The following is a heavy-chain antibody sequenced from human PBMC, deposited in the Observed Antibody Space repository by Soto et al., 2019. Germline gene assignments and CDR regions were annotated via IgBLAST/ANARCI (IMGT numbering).Heavy chain of an antibody. D-gene: IGHD1-26*01. CDR3: ARSDSGIYRD. CDR1: GYTFTNYG. CDR2: ISTYKKDT. J-gene: IGHJ4*02. V-gene: IGHV1-18*01. Sequence: QVQLVQSGAEVKKPGASVKVSCKASGYTFTNYGITWVRQAPGQGLEWMGWISTYKKDTDYAQKLQGRVTMTTDTSTSTAYMELRSLGSDDTAVYYCARSDSGIYRDGGQGTLVIVSS.